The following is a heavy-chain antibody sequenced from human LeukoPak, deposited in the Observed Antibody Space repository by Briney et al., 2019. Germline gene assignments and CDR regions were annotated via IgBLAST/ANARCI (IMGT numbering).Heavy chain of an antibody. J-gene: IGHJ4*02. CDR2: INHSGST. CDR1: GGSFSGYY. CDR3: ASGYSYGYNALDY. Sequence: TPSETLSLTCAVYGGSFSGYYWNWIRPPPGKGLEWIGEINHSGSTNYNPSLKSRVTISVDTSKNQFSLKLSSVTAADTAVYYCASGYSYGYNALDYWGQGTLVTVSS. V-gene: IGHV4-34*01. D-gene: IGHD5-18*01.